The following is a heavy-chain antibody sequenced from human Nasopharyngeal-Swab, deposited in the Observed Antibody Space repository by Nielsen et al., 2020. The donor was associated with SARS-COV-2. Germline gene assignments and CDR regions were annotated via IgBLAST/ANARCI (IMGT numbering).Heavy chain of an antibody. Sequence: VSVKVSCKASGYTFTSYGINWVRQAPGQGLEWMGWISTNNGATNYAQKLQGRVTMTTDTSTSTAYMDLRSLRSDDTAVYYCARDSMTSGYAADFWGQGTLVTVSS. J-gene: IGHJ4*02. V-gene: IGHV1-18*01. D-gene: IGHD3-9*01. CDR2: ISTNNGAT. CDR1: GYTFTSYG. CDR3: ARDSMTSGYAADF.